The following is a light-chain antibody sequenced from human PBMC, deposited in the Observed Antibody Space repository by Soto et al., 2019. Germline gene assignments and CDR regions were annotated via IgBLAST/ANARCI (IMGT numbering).Light chain of an antibody. J-gene: IGLJ1*01. CDR2: EGT. V-gene: IGLV2-23*01. CDR3: CSYAGSGTYV. CDR1: SSDVGNYNL. Sequence: QSALTQPASVSGSPGQSITISCTGTSSDVGNYNLVSWYQQHPGKAPKLMIYEGTKRPSGVSNRFSGSKSGNTASLTISGFQAEDEADYYCCSYAGSGTYVFGTGTKLTVL.